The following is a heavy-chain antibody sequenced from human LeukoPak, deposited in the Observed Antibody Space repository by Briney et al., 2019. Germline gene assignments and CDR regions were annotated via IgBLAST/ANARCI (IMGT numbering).Heavy chain of an antibody. CDR1: GGSISSSSYY. CDR3: ARASALWSSSWYGGFDYFDY. J-gene: IGHJ4*02. CDR2: IYYSGST. D-gene: IGHD6-13*01. V-gene: IGHV4-39*07. Sequence: SETLSLTCTVSGGSISSSSYYWGWIRQPPGKGLEWIGSIYYSGSTYYNPSLKSRVTISVDTSKNQFSLKLSSVTAADTAVYYCARASALWSSSWYGGFDYFDYWGQGTLVTVSS.